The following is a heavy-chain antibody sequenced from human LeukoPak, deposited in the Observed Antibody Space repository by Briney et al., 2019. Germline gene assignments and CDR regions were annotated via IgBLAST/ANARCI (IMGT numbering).Heavy chain of an antibody. J-gene: IGHJ6*03. V-gene: IGHV3-48*03. Sequence: PGGSLRLSCAASGFTFSSYEMNWVRQAPGKGLEWVSYISSSGSTIYYADSVKGRFTISRDNAKNSLYLQMNSLRAEDTAVYYCARVGDWLLYTNYYYYMDVWGKGTTVTVSS. CDR2: ISSSGSTI. D-gene: IGHD3-9*01. CDR1: GFTFSSYE. CDR3: ARVGDWLLYTNYYYYMDV.